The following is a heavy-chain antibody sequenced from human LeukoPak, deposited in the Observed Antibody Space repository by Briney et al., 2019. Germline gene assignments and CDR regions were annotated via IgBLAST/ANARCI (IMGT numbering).Heavy chain of an antibody. Sequence: ASVKVSCKASGYTLTDYDMHFVRQAPGQGLEWMGWINPYSGDTNYAQKFQGRVTMTRDTSISTAYMELNRLRSDDTAVYYCAPGADSDYLDLYYWGQGTLVTVSS. CDR1: GYTLTDYD. CDR3: APGADSDYLDLYY. V-gene: IGHV1-2*02. D-gene: IGHD3-16*01. CDR2: INPYSGDT. J-gene: IGHJ4*02.